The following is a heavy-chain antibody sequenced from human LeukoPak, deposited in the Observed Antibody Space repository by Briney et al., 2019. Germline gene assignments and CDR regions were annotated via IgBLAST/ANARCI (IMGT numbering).Heavy chain of an antibody. Sequence: PGGSLRLSCAASGFNFSDYSMTWVRQAPGKGLEWISYFSGTGDTTYHADSVKGRFTISRDNAKNSMYLQMNSLRAEDTAVYYCVREGEGDFYFDFWGQGTLVTASS. CDR2: FSGTGDTT. CDR3: VREGEGDFYFDF. CDR1: GFNFSDYS. J-gene: IGHJ4*02. D-gene: IGHD3-16*01. V-gene: IGHV3-48*04.